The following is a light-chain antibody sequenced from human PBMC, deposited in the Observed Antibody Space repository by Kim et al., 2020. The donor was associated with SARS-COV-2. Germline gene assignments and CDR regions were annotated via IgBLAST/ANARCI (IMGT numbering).Light chain of an antibody. J-gene: IGLJ1*01. CDR1: NDDVGDSKY. V-gene: IGLV2-14*03. CDR3: SSYTSSGTYV. CDR2: AVT. Sequence: GQSIAVDCTGTNDDVGDSKYVSWYQQHPGKAPKLMIYAVTKRPPGVSDRFSGSKSGNTASLTISGVQAEDEADYYCSSYTSSGTYVFGTGTKVTVL.